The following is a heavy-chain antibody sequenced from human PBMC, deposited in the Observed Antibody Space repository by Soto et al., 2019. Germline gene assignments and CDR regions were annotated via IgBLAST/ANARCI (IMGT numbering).Heavy chain of an antibody. V-gene: IGHV3-64D*06. Sequence: GSLRLSCAASRFTFSHYAMHWVRQAPGKGLEHVSAISSNGGSTYYADSVKGRFTISRDNSKNTLYLQMSSLRPDDTAVYYCVRNYYDSSASFDYWGQGTLVTVSS. J-gene: IGHJ4*02. CDR1: RFTFSHYA. D-gene: IGHD3-22*01. CDR2: ISSNGGST. CDR3: VRNYYDSSASFDY.